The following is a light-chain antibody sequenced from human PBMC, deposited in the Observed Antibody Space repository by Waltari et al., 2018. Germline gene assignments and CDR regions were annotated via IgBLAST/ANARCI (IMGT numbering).Light chain of an antibody. CDR1: RSNIGANT. V-gene: IGLV1-44*01. CDR2: SDN. J-gene: IGLJ2*01. Sequence: QSALTQPPSVSGTPGQTVTISCSGTRSNIGANTVNWYQQVPGTAPKLLIFSDNQRSSGIPDRSSGSKSGTSASLAISGLQSDDEADYFCATWDANVNAQVVFGGGTTVTV. CDR3: ATWDANVNAQVV.